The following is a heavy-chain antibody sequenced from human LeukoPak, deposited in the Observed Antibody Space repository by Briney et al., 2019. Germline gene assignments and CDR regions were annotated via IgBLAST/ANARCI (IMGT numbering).Heavy chain of an antibody. CDR1: GGSISSSYYY. D-gene: IGHD3-10*01. J-gene: IGHJ5*02. Sequence: SETLSLTCTVSGGSISSSYYYWGWIRQPPGKGLEWIGSVYYSGSTYYNSSLKSRVTISVDTSKNQFFLILNSVTAADTAMYYCASDKIRGGEYNRFDPWGRGTLVTVSS. CDR2: VYYSGST. CDR3: ASDKIRGGEYNRFDP. V-gene: IGHV4-39*07.